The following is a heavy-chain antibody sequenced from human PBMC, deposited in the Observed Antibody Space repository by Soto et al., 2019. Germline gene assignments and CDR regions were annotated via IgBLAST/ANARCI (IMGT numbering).Heavy chain of an antibody. Sequence: SVKVSCPASGGTFSSYAISWVRQAPGQGLEWMGGIIPIFGTANYAQKFQGRVTITADESTSTAYMELSSLRSEDTAVYYCARDGARTVVIPGADALEIWGRGTMGTVS. CDR1: GGTFSSYA. D-gene: IGHD2-21*01. CDR2: IIPIFGTA. J-gene: IGHJ3*02. V-gene: IGHV1-69*13. CDR3: ARDGARTVVIPGADALEI.